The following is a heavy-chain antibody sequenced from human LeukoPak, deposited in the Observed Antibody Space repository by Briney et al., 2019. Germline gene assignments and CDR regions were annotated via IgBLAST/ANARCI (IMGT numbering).Heavy chain of an antibody. V-gene: IGHV3-53*01. CDR3: AIYYGSGTEGY. J-gene: IGHJ4*02. CDR2: IYSGGST. D-gene: IGHD3-10*01. Sequence: GGSLRLSCAASGFTVSSNYMSWVRQAPGKGLEWVSVIYSGGSTYYANSVKGRFTISRDNSKNTLYLQMNSLRAEDTAVYYCAIYYGSGTEGYWGQGTLVTVSS. CDR1: GFTVSSNY.